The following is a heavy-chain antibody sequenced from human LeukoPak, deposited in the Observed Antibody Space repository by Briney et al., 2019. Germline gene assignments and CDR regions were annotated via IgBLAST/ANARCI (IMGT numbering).Heavy chain of an antibody. Sequence: ASVKVSCKASGYTFTGYYIHWVRQAPGQGLEWMGWIKPNSGGTNYAQKFQGRVTMTRDTSISTAYIELNRLTSDDTAVYYCAGAPIAAAANWFDPWGQGTLVTVSS. D-gene: IGHD6-13*01. CDR3: AGAPIAAAANWFDP. V-gene: IGHV1-2*02. CDR1: GYTFTGYY. CDR2: IKPNSGGT. J-gene: IGHJ5*02.